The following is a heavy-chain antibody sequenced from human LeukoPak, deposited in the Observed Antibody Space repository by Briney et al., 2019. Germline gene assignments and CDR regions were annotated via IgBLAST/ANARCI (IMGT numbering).Heavy chain of an antibody. Sequence: SETLSLTCTVSGGSISSSSYYWGWIRQPPGKGLEWIGSIYYSGSTYYNPSLKSRVTISVDTSKNQFSLKLSSVTAADTAVYYCARDGTVDIVATDAFDIWGQGTMVTVSS. CDR1: GGSISSSSYY. V-gene: IGHV4-39*07. J-gene: IGHJ3*02. D-gene: IGHD5-12*01. CDR2: IYYSGST. CDR3: ARDGTVDIVATDAFDI.